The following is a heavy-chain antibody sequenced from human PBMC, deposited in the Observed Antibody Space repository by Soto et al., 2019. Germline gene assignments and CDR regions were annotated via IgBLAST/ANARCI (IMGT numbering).Heavy chain of an antibody. CDR1: GGTFSSYA. D-gene: IGHD3-10*01. CDR3: ARDKGYGSGSYTTNYYYYYGMDV. CDR2: IIPIFGTA. Sequence: ASVKVSCKASGGTFSSYAISWVRQAPGQGLEWMGGIIPIFGTANYAQKFQGRVTITADESTSTAYMELSSLRSEDTAVYYCARDKGYGSGSYTTNYYYYYGMDVWRQGTTVTVSS. J-gene: IGHJ6*02. V-gene: IGHV1-69*13.